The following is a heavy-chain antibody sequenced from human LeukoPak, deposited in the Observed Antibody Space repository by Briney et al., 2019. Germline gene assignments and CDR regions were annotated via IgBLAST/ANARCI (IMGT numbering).Heavy chain of an antibody. J-gene: IGHJ4*02. CDR3: VGYSSGWSSGGGY. D-gene: IGHD6-19*01. CDR2: IYYSGTT. CDR1: GDSITSLTYY. V-gene: IGHV4-39*01. Sequence: SETLSLTCTVSGDSITSLTYYWGWIRQPPGKGLEWIASIYYSGTTYYSPSLKSRVTISVNRSDNQFSLRLSSVTAADTAVYFCVGYSSGWSSGGGYWGQGTLVTVSS.